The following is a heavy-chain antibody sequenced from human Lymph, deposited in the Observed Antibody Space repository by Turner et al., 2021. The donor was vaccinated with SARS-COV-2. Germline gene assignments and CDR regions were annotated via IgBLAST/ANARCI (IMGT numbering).Heavy chain of an antibody. J-gene: IGHJ6*02. V-gene: IGHV1-2*02. Sequence: QVQLVQSGAGVRKRGASGRVSCKASGYTFTGHYLHWVRQAPGQRVEWKGWNDPNSGNTNNAQKFKGRVTIARDTSISTAYMDLSRLRSDDTTVYYCARDVEKYTDYWSGYSGGYGLDVWGQGTTVTVSS. D-gene: IGHD3-3*01. CDR3: ARDVEKYTDYWSGYSGGYGLDV. CDR1: GYTFTGHY. CDR2: NDPNSGNT.